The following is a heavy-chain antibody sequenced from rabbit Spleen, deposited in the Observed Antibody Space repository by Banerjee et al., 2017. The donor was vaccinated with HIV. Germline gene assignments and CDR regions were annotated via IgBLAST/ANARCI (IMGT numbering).Heavy chain of an antibody. CDR3: ARDTGTSFSTYGMDL. Sequence: QQQLEESGGGLVKPGGTLTLTCKASGIDFRSYYYLCWVRQPPGKGLEWIACIAVGSGGFTYYANWAKGRFTISKTSSTTVTLHMTSLTAADTATYFCARDTGTSFSTYGMDLWGPGTLVTVS. V-gene: IGHV1S45*01. CDR1: GIDFRSYYY. J-gene: IGHJ6*01. D-gene: IGHD8-1*01. CDR2: IAVGSGGFT.